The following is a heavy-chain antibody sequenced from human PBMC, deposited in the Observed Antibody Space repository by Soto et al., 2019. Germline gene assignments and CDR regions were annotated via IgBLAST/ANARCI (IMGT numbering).Heavy chain of an antibody. CDR2: ISYVGSDK. CDR3: ARGPSSLTRFDY. V-gene: IGHV3-30-3*01. J-gene: IGHJ4*02. CDR1: GFTFSSYA. Sequence: GGSLRLSCAASGFTFSSYAMHWVRQAPGKGLEWVAVISYVGSDKYYADSVKGRFTISRDNSKNTLYLQMNSLRAEDTAVYYCARGPSSLTRFDYWGQGTLVTVSS. D-gene: IGHD2-2*01.